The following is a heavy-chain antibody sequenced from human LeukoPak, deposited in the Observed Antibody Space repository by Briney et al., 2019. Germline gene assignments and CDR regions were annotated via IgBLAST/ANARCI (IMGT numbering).Heavy chain of an antibody. Sequence: PSETLSLTCTVSGGSISSYYWSWIRQPAGKGLEWIGRIYTSGSTNYNPSLKSRVTMSVDTSKNQFSLKLSSVTAADTAVYYCARDGGNRVYYYYMDVWGKGTTVTISS. CDR3: ARDGGNRVYYYYMDV. CDR2: IYTSGST. J-gene: IGHJ6*03. V-gene: IGHV4-4*07. D-gene: IGHD1-14*01. CDR1: GGSISSYY.